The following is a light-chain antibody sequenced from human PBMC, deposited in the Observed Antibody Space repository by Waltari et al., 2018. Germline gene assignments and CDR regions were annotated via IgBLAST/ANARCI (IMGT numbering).Light chain of an antibody. CDR1: KLVDKY. CDR2: HDN. V-gene: IGLV3-1*01. CDR3: QAWDSNTVI. Sequence: SYELTQPPSVSASPGQTASITCPGDKLVDKYASWYQQKPGQSPVMVIYHDNLRPSGIPERFSGSNSGNTATLAISGTQAMDEADYYCQAWDSNTVIFGGGTKLTVL. J-gene: IGLJ2*01.